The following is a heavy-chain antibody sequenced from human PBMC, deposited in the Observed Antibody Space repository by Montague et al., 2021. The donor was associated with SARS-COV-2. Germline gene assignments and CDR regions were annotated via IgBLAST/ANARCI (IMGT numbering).Heavy chain of an antibody. J-gene: IGHJ6*02. CDR3: ARDQGYNWNYYYYYGVTS. V-gene: IGHV4-39*07. D-gene: IGHD1-20*01. Sequence: SETLSLTCTVSGGSISSSSYYWGWVRQPPGKGLEWIGSIYYSGSTYYNPSLKSRVTISVDTSKNQFSLKLSSVTAADTAVYYCARDQGYNWNYYYYYGVTSGAKGPRSPSP. CDR1: GGSISSSSYY. CDR2: IYYSGST.